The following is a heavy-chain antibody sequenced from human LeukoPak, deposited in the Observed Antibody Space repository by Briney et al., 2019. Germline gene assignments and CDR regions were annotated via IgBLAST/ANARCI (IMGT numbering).Heavy chain of an antibody. J-gene: IGHJ3*02. CDR2: IYHSGST. D-gene: IGHD5/OR15-5a*01. V-gene: IGHV4-30-2*01. CDR3: ARADVDILSTDI. CDR1: GGAISSGGYY. Sequence: SQTLSLTCTVSGGAISSGGYYWSCIRQPPGRGLDWIGYIYHSGSTYYNPSLKSRVTISVDRSKHQFSLKLSSVTAADTAVYYCARADVDILSTDIWGQGTMVTVSS.